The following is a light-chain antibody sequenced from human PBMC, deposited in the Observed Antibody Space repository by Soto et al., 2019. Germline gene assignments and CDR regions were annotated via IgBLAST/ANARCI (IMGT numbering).Light chain of an antibody. J-gene: IGLJ2*01. CDR3: SLYTSSSTVV. CDR1: SSDVGSYNR. CDR2: EVS. Sequence: QSVLTQPPSVSGSPGQSVTISCTGTSSDVGSYNRVSWYQQPPGTAPKLMIYEVSNRPSGVPDRFSGSKSDNTASLTISGLQAEDEADYYCSLYTSSSTVVFGGGTKLTVL. V-gene: IGLV2-18*01.